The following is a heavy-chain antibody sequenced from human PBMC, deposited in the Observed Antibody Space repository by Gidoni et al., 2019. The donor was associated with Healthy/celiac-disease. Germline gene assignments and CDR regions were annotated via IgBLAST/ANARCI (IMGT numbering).Heavy chain of an antibody. Sequence: EVQLLESGGGLVQPGGSLRLSCAASGFTFSSYAMSWVRQAPGKGLEWVSAISGSGGSTYYADSVKGRFTISRDNSKNTLYLQMNSLRAEDTAVYYCAKDLAPPYYYDSSDFVYWGQGTLVTVSS. CDR1: GFTFSSYA. V-gene: IGHV3-23*01. D-gene: IGHD3-22*01. CDR2: ISGSGGST. CDR3: AKDLAPPYYYDSSDFVY. J-gene: IGHJ4*02.